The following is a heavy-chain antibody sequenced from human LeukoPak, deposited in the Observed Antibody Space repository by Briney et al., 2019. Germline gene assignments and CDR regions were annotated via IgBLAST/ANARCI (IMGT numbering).Heavy chain of an antibody. Sequence: SETLSLTCAVYGGSFTGYYWSWIRQSPGKGLEWIGEVNHSGSTNYNPSLESRVTISGDASKNQFSLKLSSVTAADTAVYYCARDSGDYGSGSSGPDAFDIWGQGTMVTVSS. D-gene: IGHD3-10*01. CDR2: VNHSGST. CDR1: GGSFTGYY. J-gene: IGHJ3*02. V-gene: IGHV4-34*01. CDR3: ARDSGDYGSGSSGPDAFDI.